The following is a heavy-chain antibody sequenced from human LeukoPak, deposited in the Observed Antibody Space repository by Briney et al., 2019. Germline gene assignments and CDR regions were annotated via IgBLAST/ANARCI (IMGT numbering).Heavy chain of an antibody. Sequence: SETLSLTCTVSGGSMNSGGVFWGWIRLPPGKGLEWIGSLYSTGNINYIYNPSLESRVTISVDTSKNQFSLKLTSVTAAETAVYYCARHRRGSGEFEFDPWGPGTLVTVSS. J-gene: IGHJ5*02. V-gene: IGHV4-39*01. CDR2: LYSTGNI. D-gene: IGHD3-16*01. CDR1: GGSMNSGGVF. CDR3: ARHRRGSGEFEFDP.